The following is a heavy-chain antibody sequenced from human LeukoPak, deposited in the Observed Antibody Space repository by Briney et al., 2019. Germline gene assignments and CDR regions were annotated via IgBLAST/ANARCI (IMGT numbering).Heavy chain of an antibody. D-gene: IGHD1-26*01. Sequence: GGSLRLSCAASGFTFSGFWMHWVRQAPGKGQVWISRLHSDGSNTDYADSVKGRFTISRDNAKNTLYLQMNSLSAEDTAVYYCAGDSAGYPGHFDYWGQGTLVTVSS. J-gene: IGHJ4*02. V-gene: IGHV3-74*01. CDR2: LHSDGSNT. CDR1: GFTFSGFW. CDR3: AGDSAGYPGHFDY.